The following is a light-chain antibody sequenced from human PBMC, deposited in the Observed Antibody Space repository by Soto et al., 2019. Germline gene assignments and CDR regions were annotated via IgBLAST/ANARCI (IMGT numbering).Light chain of an antibody. CDR2: KAS. CDR3: QHYNSYSEA. CDR1: QTISSW. V-gene: IGKV1-5*03. J-gene: IGKJ1*01. Sequence: DIQMTQSPSTLSGSVGDRVTITCRASQTISSWLAWYQQKPGKAPKLLIYKASTLKSGVPSRFSGSGSGTEFTLTISRLQPDDFATYYGQHYNSYSEAFGQGTKVELK.